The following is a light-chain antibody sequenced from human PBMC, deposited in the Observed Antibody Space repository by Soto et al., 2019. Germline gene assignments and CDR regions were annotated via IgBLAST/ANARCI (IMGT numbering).Light chain of an antibody. V-gene: IGKV1-5*03. Sequence: DIQMTQSPSTLSASVGDRVAITCRASQSISTWLAWYQQKPGKAPKLLIFKASTLESGVPSRFSGSGSGTEFTLTISSLQPDDFATYYCKQYNSFSRTFGQGTTLEIK. CDR2: KAS. J-gene: IGKJ2*01. CDR1: QSISTW. CDR3: KQYNSFSRT.